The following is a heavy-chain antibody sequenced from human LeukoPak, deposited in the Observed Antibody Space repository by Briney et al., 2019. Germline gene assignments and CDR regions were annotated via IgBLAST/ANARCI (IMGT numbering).Heavy chain of an antibody. CDR2: INAGNGNT. D-gene: IGHD5-18*01. Sequence: VASVKVSCKASGFTFTNYAVHWVRQAPGQRLEWMGWINAGNGNTEYSQKFQGRVTITRDTPARTAYMELSSLRSEDTAVYYCASDGWVTTYYFDYWGQGTLVTVSS. CDR1: GFTFTNYA. J-gene: IGHJ4*02. V-gene: IGHV1-3*01. CDR3: ASDGWVTTYYFDY.